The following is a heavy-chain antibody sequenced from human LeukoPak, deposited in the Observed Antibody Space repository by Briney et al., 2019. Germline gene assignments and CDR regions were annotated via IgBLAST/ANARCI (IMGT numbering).Heavy chain of an antibody. CDR3: ARESRSVAGTGWFDP. J-gene: IGHJ5*02. V-gene: IGHV3-21*01. CDR1: RFAFHNYG. Sequence: PGGSLRLSCAASRFAFHNYGMTWIRQAPEKGLEWVSSISSSSSYIYYADSVKGRFTISRDNAKNSLYLQMNSLRAEDTAVYYCARESRSVAGTGWFDPWGQGTLVTVSS. D-gene: IGHD6-19*01. CDR2: ISSSSSYI.